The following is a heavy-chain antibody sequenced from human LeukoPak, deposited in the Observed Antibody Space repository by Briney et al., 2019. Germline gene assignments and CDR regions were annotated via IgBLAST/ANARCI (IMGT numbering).Heavy chain of an antibody. CDR2: IKTDGSLI. J-gene: IGHJ4*02. V-gene: IGHV3-7*01. CDR1: GSTFSSYW. CDR3: ARDLNWETY. D-gene: IGHD7-27*01. Sequence: PGGSLRLSCVASGSTFSSYWMTWVRQAPGKGLEWVANIKTDGSLIYYVDSVKGRFTISRDNAKNSLYLQMNSLRVEDTAVYYCARDLNWETYWGQGTLVSVSS.